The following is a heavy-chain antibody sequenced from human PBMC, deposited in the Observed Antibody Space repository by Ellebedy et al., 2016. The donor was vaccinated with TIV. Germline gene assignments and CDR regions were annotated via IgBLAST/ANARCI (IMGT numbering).Heavy chain of an antibody. CDR3: ARDRWNILTGYLNDY. V-gene: IGHV1-69*04. CDR2: IIPILGIA. J-gene: IGHJ4*02. Sequence: ASVKVSCKASGGTFSSYAISWVRQAPGQGLEWMGRIIPILGIANYTQKFQDRVTITADKSTSTAYMELSSLRSDDTAVYYCARDRWNILTGYLNDYWGQGTLVSVSS. CDR1: GGTFSSYA. D-gene: IGHD3-9*01.